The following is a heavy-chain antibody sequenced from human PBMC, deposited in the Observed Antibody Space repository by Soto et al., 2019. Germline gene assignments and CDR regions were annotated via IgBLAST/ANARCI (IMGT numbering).Heavy chain of an antibody. D-gene: IGHD3-16*01. CDR3: ARRGSYSYKT. Sequence: SETLSLTCAVYGGSFSGYYWSWIRQPPGKGLEWIGEINHSGSTNYNPSLKSRVTISVDTSKNQFSLKLSSVTAADTAVYYCARRGSYSYKTWGQGTLVTVSS. CDR2: INHSGST. CDR1: GGSFSGYY. J-gene: IGHJ5*02. V-gene: IGHV4-34*01.